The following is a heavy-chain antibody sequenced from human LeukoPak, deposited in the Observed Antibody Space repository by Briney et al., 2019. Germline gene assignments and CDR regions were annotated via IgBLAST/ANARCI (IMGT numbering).Heavy chain of an antibody. J-gene: IGHJ3*02. CDR2: MNPNSGST. CDR1: GYTFTSYD. CDR3: ARLGRYCSGGSCSYNI. V-gene: IGHV1-8*01. Sequence: ASVKVSCKASGYTFTSYDINWVRQATGQGLEWMGWMNPNSGSTGYAQKFQGRVTMTRNTSISTAYMELSSLRSEDTAVYYCARLGRYCSGGSCSYNIWGQGTTVTVSS. D-gene: IGHD2-15*01.